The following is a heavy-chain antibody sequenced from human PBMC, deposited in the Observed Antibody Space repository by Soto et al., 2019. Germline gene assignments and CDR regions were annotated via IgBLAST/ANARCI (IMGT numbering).Heavy chain of an antibody. CDR3: ARHNYGSGSTYFDY. CDR1: GGSISSSSYY. Sequence: SETLSLTCSVSGGSISSSSYYWGWIRQPPGKGLEWIGSVYRSGFTYHNLSLQNRVSISVDTSTNQFSLKLSSVTAADTAIYYCARHNYGSGSTYFDYWGQGTLVTVSS. CDR2: VYRSGFT. D-gene: IGHD3-10*01. J-gene: IGHJ4*02. V-gene: IGHV4-39*01.